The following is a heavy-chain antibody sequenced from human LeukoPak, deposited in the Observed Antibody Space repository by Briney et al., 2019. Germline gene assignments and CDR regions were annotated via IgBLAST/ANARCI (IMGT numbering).Heavy chain of an antibody. CDR3: ARDGSSWANWLDP. CDR1: GFTSSSYW. Sequence: SGGSLRLSCAASGFTSSSYWMHWVRQAPGEGLVWVSRIYNDGSSTSYADSVKGRFTISRDNAKNTLYLQMNSLRVEDTAVYYCARDGSSWANWLDPWGQGTLVTVSS. J-gene: IGHJ5*02. CDR2: IYNDGSST. V-gene: IGHV3-74*01. D-gene: IGHD6-13*01.